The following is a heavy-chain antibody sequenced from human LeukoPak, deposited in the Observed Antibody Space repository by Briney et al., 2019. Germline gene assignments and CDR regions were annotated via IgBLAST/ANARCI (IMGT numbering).Heavy chain of an antibody. D-gene: IGHD6-13*01. CDR3: AREFDSSTDYGMDV. J-gene: IGHJ6*02. V-gene: IGHV3-74*01. CDR2: INSDGSWT. CDR1: GNYW. Sequence: GGSLRLSCAASGNYWMHWVRQAPGKGLVWVSHINSDGSWTSYADPVKGRFTISKDNAKNTVYLQMNSLRAEDTAVYYCAREFDSSTDYGMDVWGQGTTVTVSS.